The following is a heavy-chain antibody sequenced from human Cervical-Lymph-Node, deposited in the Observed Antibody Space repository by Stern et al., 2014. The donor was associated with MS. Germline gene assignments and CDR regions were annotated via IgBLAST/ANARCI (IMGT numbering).Heavy chain of an antibody. CDR3: AKGIALRAPFDY. J-gene: IGHJ4*02. V-gene: IGHV3-9*01. D-gene: IGHD2-21*01. CDR1: GFTFEDSA. CDR2: ISWNSGTI. Sequence: QLVESGGGLVSPGRSLRLSCAASGFTFEDSAMHWVRQAPGKGLEWVSGISWNSGTIGYAGSVEGRFTISRDDAKNSLFLQMNSVRTEDSALYYCAKGIALRAPFDYWGQGTLVTVS.